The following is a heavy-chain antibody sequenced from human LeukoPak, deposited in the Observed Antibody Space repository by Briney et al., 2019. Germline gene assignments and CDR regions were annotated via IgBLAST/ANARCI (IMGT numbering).Heavy chain of an antibody. CDR1: GFTFDDYA. CDR3: AKDRHYYDSSGLDY. J-gene: IGHJ4*02. Sequence: GGSPRLSCAASGFTFDDYAMHWVRQAPGKGLEWVSLISGDGGSTYYADSVKGRFTISRDNSKNSLYLQMNSLRTEDTALYYCAKDRHYYDSSGLDYWGQGTLVTVSS. CDR2: ISGDGGST. D-gene: IGHD3-22*01. V-gene: IGHV3-43*02.